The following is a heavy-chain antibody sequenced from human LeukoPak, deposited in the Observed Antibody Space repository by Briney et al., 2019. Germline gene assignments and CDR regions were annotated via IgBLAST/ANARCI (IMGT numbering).Heavy chain of an antibody. CDR2: ISSSSSTI. CDR3: ASGGMVRGVITPYY. V-gene: IGHV3-48*04. D-gene: IGHD3-10*01. J-gene: IGHJ4*02. CDR1: GFTFSSYS. Sequence: GGSLRLSCAASGFTFSSYSMNWVRQAPGKGLEWVSYISSSSSTIYYADSVKGRFTISRDNAKNSLYLQMNSLRAEDTAVYYCASGGMVRGVITPYYWGQGTLVTVSS.